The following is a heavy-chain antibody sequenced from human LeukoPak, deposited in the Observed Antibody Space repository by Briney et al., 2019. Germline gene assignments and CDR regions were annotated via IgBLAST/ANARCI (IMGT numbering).Heavy chain of an antibody. CDR2: ISSSSSTI. CDR3: AKPRSRIAVAGSLDY. CDR1: GFTFSSYS. Sequence: GGSLRLSCAASGFTFSSYSMNWVRQAPGKGLEWVSYISSSSSTIYYADSVKGRFTISRDNAKNSLYLQMNSLRDEGTAVYSCAKPRSRIAVAGSLDYWGQGTLVTASS. J-gene: IGHJ4*02. D-gene: IGHD6-19*01. V-gene: IGHV3-48*02.